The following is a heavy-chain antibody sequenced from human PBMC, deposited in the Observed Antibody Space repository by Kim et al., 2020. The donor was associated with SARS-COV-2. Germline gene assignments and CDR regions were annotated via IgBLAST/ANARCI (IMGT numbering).Heavy chain of an antibody. Sequence: SSSNNTIYYADSVKGRFTISRDNAKNSLYLQMNSLRAEDTAVYYCATTAYWGQGTLVTVSS. V-gene: IGHV3-48*04. CDR3: ATTAY. D-gene: IGHD4-17*01. J-gene: IGHJ4*02. CDR2: SSSNNTI.